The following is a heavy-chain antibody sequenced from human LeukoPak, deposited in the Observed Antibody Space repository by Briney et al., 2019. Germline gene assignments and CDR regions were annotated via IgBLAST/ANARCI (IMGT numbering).Heavy chain of an antibody. CDR1: GGSISSGGYY. CDR2: IYYSGST. D-gene: IGHD2-15*01. J-gene: IGHJ6*03. V-gene: IGHV4-31*03. CDR3: ARDRCSGGSCPGYYMDV. Sequence: SQTLSLTCTVSGGSISSGGYYWSWIRQHPGKGLEWIGYIYYSGSTYYDPSLKSRVTISVDTSKNQFSLKLSSVTAADTAVYYCARDRCSGGSCPGYYMDVWGKGTTVTVSS.